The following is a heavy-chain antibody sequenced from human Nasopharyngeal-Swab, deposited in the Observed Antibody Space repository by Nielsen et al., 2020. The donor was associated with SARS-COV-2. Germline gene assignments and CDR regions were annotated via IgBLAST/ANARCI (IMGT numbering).Heavy chain of an antibody. Sequence: GASLKISCEGSGYSFTSYWIGWVRQMPGKGLEWMGIIYPVDSDTRYSPSFQGQVTISADKSISTAYLQWSSLKASDTAMYYCARQGIDIVVVPAQYYYYYGMDVWGQGTTVTVSS. J-gene: IGHJ6*02. V-gene: IGHV5-51*01. CDR1: GYSFTSYW. D-gene: IGHD2-2*01. CDR3: ARQGIDIVVVPAQYYYYYGMDV. CDR2: IYPVDSDT.